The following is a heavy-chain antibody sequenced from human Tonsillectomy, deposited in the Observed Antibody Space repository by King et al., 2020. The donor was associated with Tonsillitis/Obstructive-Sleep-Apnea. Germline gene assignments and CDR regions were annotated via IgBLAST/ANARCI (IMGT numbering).Heavy chain of an antibody. CDR3: ARDGTPTIFGVAGDVFDI. D-gene: IGHD3-3*01. CDR2: ISSSSSHI. CDR1: GFTFSSYS. J-gene: IGHJ3*02. V-gene: IGHV3-21*01. Sequence: DVQLVESGGGLVKPGGSLRLSCAASGFTFSSYSITWVRQAPGKGLEWLSSISSSSSHIFYADSLQGRFIVSRDNAKNSLYLQMNSLRAEDTAVYYCARDGTPTIFGVAGDVFDIWGQGTLVTVSS.